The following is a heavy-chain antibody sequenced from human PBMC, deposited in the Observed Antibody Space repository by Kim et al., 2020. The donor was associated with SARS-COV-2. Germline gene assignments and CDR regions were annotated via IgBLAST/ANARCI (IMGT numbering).Heavy chain of an antibody. D-gene: IGHD5-12*01. V-gene: IGHV3-43D*03. CDR3: AKDIHSGYDYEQDYYYGMDV. Sequence: RFTISRDNSKNSLYLQMNSLRAEDTALYYCAKDIHSGYDYEQDYYYGMDVWGQGTTVTVSS. J-gene: IGHJ6*02.